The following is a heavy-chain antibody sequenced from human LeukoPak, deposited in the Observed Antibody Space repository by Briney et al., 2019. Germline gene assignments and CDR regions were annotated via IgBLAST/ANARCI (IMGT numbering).Heavy chain of an antibody. CDR1: GGPVSSGSYY. CDR2: IYYSGST. D-gene: IGHD3-10*01. Sequence: KPSETLSLTCTVSGGPVSSGSYYWSWIRQPPGKGLEWIGYIYYSGSTNYNPSLKSRVTISVDTSKNQFSLKLSSVTAADTAEYYCARAHYGSGSHNWFDPWGQGTLVTVSS. CDR3: ARAHYGSGSHNWFDP. J-gene: IGHJ5*02. V-gene: IGHV4-61*01.